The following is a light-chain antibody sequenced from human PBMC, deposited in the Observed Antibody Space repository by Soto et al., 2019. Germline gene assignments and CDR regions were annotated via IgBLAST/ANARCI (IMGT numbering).Light chain of an antibody. CDR3: LQYNSLHT. V-gene: IGKV1-5*03. CDR1: QSISSW. Sequence: DIQMAQSPSTLSASVGDRVTITCRASQSISSWLAWYQQKPGKAPKLLIYKASSLESGVPSRFSGSGSGTEFTLTISSLQPDDSATYYCLQYNSLHTFGQGTKLEIK. J-gene: IGKJ2*01. CDR2: KAS.